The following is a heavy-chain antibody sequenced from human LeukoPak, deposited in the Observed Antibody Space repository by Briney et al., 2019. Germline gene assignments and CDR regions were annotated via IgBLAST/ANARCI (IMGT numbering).Heavy chain of an antibody. V-gene: IGHV3-15*01. Sequence: PGGSLRLSCATSGFTFNLAWMSWVRQAPGRGLEWVGRIKRNTQGGTTDYAAPVQGRFTISRDDSENTLYLQMNSQKTEDTAVYYCTTHPGYESYWGQGTLVTVSS. J-gene: IGHJ4*02. CDR2: IKRNTQGGTT. CDR3: TTHPGYESY. CDR1: GFTFNLAW. D-gene: IGHD2-15*01.